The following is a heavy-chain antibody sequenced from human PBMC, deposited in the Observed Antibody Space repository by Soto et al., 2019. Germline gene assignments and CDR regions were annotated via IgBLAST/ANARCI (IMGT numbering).Heavy chain of an antibody. CDR1: GYTFTGYY. D-gene: IGHD1-26*01. V-gene: IGHV1-2*04. CDR3: ATSRGATTGYYYCYGMDV. J-gene: IGHJ6*02. Sequence: QVQLVQSGAEVKKPGASVKVPCKASGYTFTGYYMHWVRQAPGQGLEWMGWINPNSGGTNYAQKFQGWVTMTRDTSISQAYMELSKLRSDDTAVYYCATSRGATTGYYYCYGMDVWGQGTTVTVPS. CDR2: INPNSGGT.